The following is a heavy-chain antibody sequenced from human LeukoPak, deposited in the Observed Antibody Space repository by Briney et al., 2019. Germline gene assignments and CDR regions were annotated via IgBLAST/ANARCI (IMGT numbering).Heavy chain of an antibody. CDR2: IIPLFGTA. V-gene: IGHV1-69*05. Sequence: ASVKVSCKASGGTFSRYGISWVRQAPGQGLEWLGGIIPLFGTANYAQKFQGRVTITTDESTSTAYMALNSLRSQDTALYYCATEGQTYYLDNWGQGTLVTVSS. J-gene: IGHJ4*02. CDR3: ATEGQTYYLDN. CDR1: GGTFSRYG.